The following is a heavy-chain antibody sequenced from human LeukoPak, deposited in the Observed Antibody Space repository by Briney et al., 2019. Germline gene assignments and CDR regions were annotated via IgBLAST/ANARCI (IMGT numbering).Heavy chain of an antibody. CDR2: IRYDGSNK. D-gene: IGHD5-12*01. CDR1: GFTFSSYG. CDR3: AKDKARRGYSGYDYVDY. J-gene: IGHJ4*02. Sequence: GGSLRLSCAASGFTFSSYGMHWVRQAPGKGLEWVAFIRYDGSNKYYADSVKGRFTISRDNSKNTLYLQMNSLRAEDTAVYYCAKDKARRGYSGYDYVDYWGQGTLVTVSS. V-gene: IGHV3-30*02.